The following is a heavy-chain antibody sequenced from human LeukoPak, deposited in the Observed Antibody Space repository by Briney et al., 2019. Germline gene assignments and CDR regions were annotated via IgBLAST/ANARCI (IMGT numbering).Heavy chain of an antibody. CDR3: ARSRAAVVMGELIPSFYYGMDV. CDR1: GFTFSNYW. D-gene: IGHD3-16*01. CDR2: MKQDGGER. J-gene: IGHJ6*02. Sequence: GGSLRLSCAASGFTFSNYWMNWVRQVPGKGLEWVATMKQDGGERYYVDSVEGRFTISRDNGKTSVYLQMNSLRADDTAVYYCARSRAAVVMGELIPSFYYGMDVWGQGTTVTVSS. V-gene: IGHV3-7*03.